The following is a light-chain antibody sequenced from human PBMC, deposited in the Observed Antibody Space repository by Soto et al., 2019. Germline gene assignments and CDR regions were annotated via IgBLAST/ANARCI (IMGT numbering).Light chain of an antibody. CDR1: QSLLHSNGYNY. Sequence: DIVVTQSPLSLPVTPGEPASISCRSSQSLLHSNGYNYLDWYLQKPGQSPRLLDYLGSNRASGVPDRFRGSGSCKDFTLTISSVEAVDVGVYYCVQNLRTPYTVGPGTKVNI. CDR3: VQNLRTPYT. J-gene: IGKJ3*01. V-gene: IGKV2-28*01. CDR2: LGS.